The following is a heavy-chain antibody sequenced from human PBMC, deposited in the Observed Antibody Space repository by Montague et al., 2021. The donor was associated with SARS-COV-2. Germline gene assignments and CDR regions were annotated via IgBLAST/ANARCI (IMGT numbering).Heavy chain of an antibody. Sequence: SETLSLTCALYGGSFSGYYWSWIRQPPGKGLEWIGEINHSGSTNYNPSLKSRVTISVDTSKNQFSLKLSSVTAADTAVYYCARETPMIMYSSGWRPRGFDYWGQGTLVTVSS. V-gene: IGHV4-34*01. CDR1: GGSFSGYY. J-gene: IGHJ4*02. CDR3: ARETPMIMYSSGWRPRGFDY. D-gene: IGHD6-19*01. CDR2: INHSGST.